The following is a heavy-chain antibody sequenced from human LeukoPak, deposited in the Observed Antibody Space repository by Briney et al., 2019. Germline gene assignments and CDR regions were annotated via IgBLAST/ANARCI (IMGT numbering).Heavy chain of an antibody. CDR3: ARALWFGDPGHWFDP. J-gene: IGHJ5*02. Sequence: SETLSLTCTVSGASISSYYWSWIRQPPGKGLEWIGYIYYSGSTNYNPSLKSRVTISVDTSKNQFPLKLSSVTAADTAVYYCARALWFGDPGHWFDPWGQGTLVTVSS. CDR1: GASISSYY. D-gene: IGHD3-10*01. CDR2: IYYSGST. V-gene: IGHV4-59*01.